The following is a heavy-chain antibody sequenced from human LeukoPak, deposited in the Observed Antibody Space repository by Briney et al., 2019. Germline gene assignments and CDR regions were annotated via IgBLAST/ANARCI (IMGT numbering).Heavy chain of an antibody. CDR3: ARSYTIFGVVINSEGFDY. V-gene: IGHV1-69*05. CDR2: IIPIFGTA. J-gene: IGHJ4*02. CDR1: GGTFSSYA. D-gene: IGHD3-3*01. Sequence: ASVKVSCKASGGTFSSYAISWVRQAPGQGLDWMGVIIPIFGTANYAQKFQGRVTITTDESTSTAYMELSSLRSEDTAVYYCARSYTIFGVVINSEGFDYWGQGTLVTVSS.